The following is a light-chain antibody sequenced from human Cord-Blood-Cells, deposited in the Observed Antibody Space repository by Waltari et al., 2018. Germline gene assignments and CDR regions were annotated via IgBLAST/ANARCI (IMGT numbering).Light chain of an antibody. CDR1: SSDVGGYNY. J-gene: IGLJ2*01. CDR3: CSYAGSYTV. CDR2: YVS. Sequence: QSALTQPRPVSGSPGQSVTISCTGTSSDVGGYNYVSWYQQHPGKAPTRMIYYVSKRPSGVPDRFSGSKSGNTASLTISGLQAEDEADYYCCSYAGSYTVFGGGTKLTVL. V-gene: IGLV2-11*01.